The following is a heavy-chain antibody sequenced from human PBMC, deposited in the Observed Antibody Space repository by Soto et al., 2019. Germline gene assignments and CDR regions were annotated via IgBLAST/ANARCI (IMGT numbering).Heavy chain of an antibody. D-gene: IGHD3-22*01. CDR1: GYTFTGYY. CDR2: FDPEDGET. CDR3: ATELYYYDSSGPLRAFDI. J-gene: IGHJ3*02. Sequence: ASVKVSCKASGYTFTGYYMHWVRQAPGKGLEWMGGFDPEDGETIYAQKFQGRVTMTEDTSTDTAYMELSSLRSEDTAVYYCATELYYYDSSGPLRAFDIWGQGTMVTVSS. V-gene: IGHV1-24*01.